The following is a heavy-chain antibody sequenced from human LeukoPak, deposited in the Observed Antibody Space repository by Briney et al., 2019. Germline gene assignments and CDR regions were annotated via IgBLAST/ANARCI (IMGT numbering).Heavy chain of an antibody. Sequence: ASVKVSCKASGGTFSSYAISWVRQAPGQGLEWMGWMNPNSGNTGYAQKFQGRVTITRNTSISTAYMELSSLRSEDTAVYYCARFGGYCSSSSCRRGWFDPWGQGTLVTVSS. V-gene: IGHV1-8*03. J-gene: IGHJ5*02. CDR1: GGTFSSYA. CDR3: ARFGGYCSSSSCRRGWFDP. D-gene: IGHD2-2*01. CDR2: MNPNSGNT.